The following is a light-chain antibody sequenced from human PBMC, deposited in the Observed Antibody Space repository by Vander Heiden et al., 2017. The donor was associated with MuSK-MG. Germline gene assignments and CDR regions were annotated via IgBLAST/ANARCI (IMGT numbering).Light chain of an antibody. Sequence: EIVMTQSPATLSVSPGERATLSCTASQSVSSNLAWYQQKPGQPPRLLIYGASTRATGIPARFSGRGYGAEFTLTISSRQSEDFALYYCQQYNDGPPMYTFGQGTKLXI. CDR1: QSVSSN. J-gene: IGKJ2*01. CDR2: GAS. V-gene: IGKV3-15*01. CDR3: QQYNDGPPMYT.